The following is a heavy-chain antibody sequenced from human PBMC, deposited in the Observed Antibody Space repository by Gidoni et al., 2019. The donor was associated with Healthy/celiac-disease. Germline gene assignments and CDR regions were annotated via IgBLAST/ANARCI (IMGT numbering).Heavy chain of an antibody. Sequence: QVQLVQSGAEVKKPGASVKVSCKASGYTFTSYGIRWVRQAPGQGLEWMGWISAYNGNTNYAQKLQGRVTMTTDTSTSTAYMELRSLRSDDTAVYYCASGDIVVVPAAKIYYYGMDVWGQGTTVTVSS. CDR3: ASGDIVVVPAAKIYYYGMDV. D-gene: IGHD2-2*01. V-gene: IGHV1-18*01. J-gene: IGHJ6*02. CDR1: GYTFTSYG. CDR2: ISAYNGNT.